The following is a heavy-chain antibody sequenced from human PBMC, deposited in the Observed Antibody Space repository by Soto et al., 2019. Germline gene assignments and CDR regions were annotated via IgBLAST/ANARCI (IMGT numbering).Heavy chain of an antibody. D-gene: IGHD6-13*01. J-gene: IGHJ6*02. CDR2: ISGSGGST. Sequence: GSLRLSCAASGFTFSSYAMSWVRQAPGKGLEWVSAISGSGGSTYYADSVKGRFTISRDNSKNTLYLQMNSLRAEDTAVYYCTRHPPAKAAAGTGFFYYYGMDVWGQGTTVTVSS. CDR3: TRHPPAKAAAGTGFFYYYGMDV. V-gene: IGHV3-23*01. CDR1: GFTFSSYA.